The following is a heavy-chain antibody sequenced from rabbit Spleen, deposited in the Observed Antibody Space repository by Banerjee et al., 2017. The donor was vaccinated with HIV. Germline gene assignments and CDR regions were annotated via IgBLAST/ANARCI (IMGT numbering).Heavy chain of an antibody. CDR2: IEPIFGNT. J-gene: IGHJ4*01. CDR1: GFDFSNYG. CDR3: VRELPNDRGDWE. V-gene: IGHV1S47*01. Sequence: QEQLVESGGGLVQPGGSLKLSCKASGFDFSNYGVTWVRQAPGKGLEWIGYIEPIFGNTYYANWVNGRFTISSHNAQNTLYLQLSSLTAADTATYFCVRELPNDRGDWEWGPGTLVTVS. D-gene: IGHD4-1*01.